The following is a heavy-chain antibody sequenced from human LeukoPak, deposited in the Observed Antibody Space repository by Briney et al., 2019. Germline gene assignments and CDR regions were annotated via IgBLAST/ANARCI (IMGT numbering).Heavy chain of an antibody. D-gene: IGHD3-22*01. Sequence: GASVKVSCKASGGTFSSYAISWVRQAPGQGLEWMGGIIPIFGTANYAQKFQGRVTVTADESTTTAYMELSSLRSEDTAVYYCARDGLAVRTRGILYYDSSGYQGNWFDPWGQGTLVTVSS. V-gene: IGHV1-69*13. CDR3: ARDGLAVRTRGILYYDSSGYQGNWFDP. CDR1: GGTFSSYA. J-gene: IGHJ5*02. CDR2: IIPIFGTA.